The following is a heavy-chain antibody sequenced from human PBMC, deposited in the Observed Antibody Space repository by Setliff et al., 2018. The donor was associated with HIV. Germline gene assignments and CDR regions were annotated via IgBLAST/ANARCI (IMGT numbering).Heavy chain of an antibody. CDR2: ISFGSTYI. V-gene: IGHV3-21*04. Sequence: PGGSLRLSCVASGFTFSSYCMDWFRQAPGKGLEWVSSISFGSTYIYQSDSVRGRFTISRDDAKKSLYLQMNSLGAEDTAMYFCTRCAPGPYCRNSFDYWGRGALVTVSS. D-gene: IGHD2-15*01. J-gene: IGHJ4*02. CDR3: TRCAPGPYCRNSFDY. CDR1: GFTFSSYC.